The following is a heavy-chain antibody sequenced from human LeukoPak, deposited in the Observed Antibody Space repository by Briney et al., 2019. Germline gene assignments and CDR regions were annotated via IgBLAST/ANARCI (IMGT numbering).Heavy chain of an antibody. Sequence: PSQTLSLTCTASGDSINSGDYYWTWIRQPPGEDLEWIGHIYYSGSTYYNPSLKSRVSISMDTSKNQFSLNLTSVTAADTAVYYCARAASQATSLSGPTTPQWYFDLWGRGTLVTVSS. CDR1: GDSINSGDYY. J-gene: IGHJ2*01. CDR3: ARAASQATSLSGPTTPQWYFDL. CDR2: IYYSGST. V-gene: IGHV4-30-4*01. D-gene: IGHD1-14*01.